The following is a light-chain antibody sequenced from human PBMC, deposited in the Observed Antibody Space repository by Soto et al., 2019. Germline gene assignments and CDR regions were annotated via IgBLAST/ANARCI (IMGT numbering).Light chain of an antibody. CDR3: SSWTSGGTYV. CDR1: SSDVGAYNY. CDR2: DVN. V-gene: IGLV2-14*03. Sequence: QSALTQPASVSGSPGQSITISCAGTSSDVGAYNYVSWYQHHPGKAPKLMIYDVNNRPSGDSNRFSGSKSGNTASLTISGLQAEDEADYYCSSWTSGGTYVFGSGTKVTVL. J-gene: IGLJ1*01.